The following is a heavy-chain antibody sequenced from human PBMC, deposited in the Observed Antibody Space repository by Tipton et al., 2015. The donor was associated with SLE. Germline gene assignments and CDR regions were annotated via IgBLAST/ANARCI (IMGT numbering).Heavy chain of an antibody. Sequence: TLSLTCTVSGGSITSGGHHWNWIRQPAGKGLEWIGRIYSSGGTFYNPSLNSRVTMSVDTPKNQFSLKLRSVTAADTAVYYCARSTDTLDIWGQGTMVTVSS. J-gene: IGHJ3*02. CDR1: GGSITSGGHH. V-gene: IGHV4-61*02. CDR3: ARSTDTLDI. CDR2: IYSSGGT.